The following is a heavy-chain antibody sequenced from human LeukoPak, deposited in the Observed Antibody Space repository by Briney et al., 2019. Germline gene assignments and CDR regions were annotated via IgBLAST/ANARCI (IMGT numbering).Heavy chain of an antibody. Sequence: GESLQISCQGSGYSFTSYWIGWVRQMPGKGLEWMGIIYPGDSDTRYSPSFQGQVTISADKSISTAYLQWSSLKASDTAMYYCARHAPDGSGSYLYYFDYWGQGTLVTVSS. V-gene: IGHV5-51*01. J-gene: IGHJ4*02. CDR1: GYSFTSYW. CDR3: ARHAPDGSGSYLYYFDY. CDR2: IYPGDSDT. D-gene: IGHD3-10*01.